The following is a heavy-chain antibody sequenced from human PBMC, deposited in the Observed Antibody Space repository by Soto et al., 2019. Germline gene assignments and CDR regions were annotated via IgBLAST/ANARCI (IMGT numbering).Heavy chain of an antibody. CDR1: GYSFTSYW. Sequence: GESLKISCKGSGYSFTSYWIGWVRQMPGKGLEWMGIIYPGDSDTRYSPSFQGQVTISADKSISTAYLQWSSLKASDTAMYYCALLADPYYYGMDVWGQGTTVTVSS. CDR2: IYPGDSDT. J-gene: IGHJ6*02. V-gene: IGHV5-51*01. D-gene: IGHD2-21*01. CDR3: ALLADPYYYGMDV.